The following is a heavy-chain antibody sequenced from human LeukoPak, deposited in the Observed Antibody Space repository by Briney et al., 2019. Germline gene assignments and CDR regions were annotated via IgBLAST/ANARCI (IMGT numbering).Heavy chain of an antibody. CDR3: ARDSYELGATFDY. D-gene: IGHD1-26*01. CDR2: INIDGTTT. Sequence: GGSLRLSCAASGFTFTRYWMHWVRQVPGKGLVWVSRINIDGTTTNYADSVKGRFTVSRDNAKNTLFLQLRSLRAEDTAVYYCARDSYELGATFDYWGQGSLVTVSS. CDR1: GFTFTRYW. V-gene: IGHV3-74*01. J-gene: IGHJ4*02.